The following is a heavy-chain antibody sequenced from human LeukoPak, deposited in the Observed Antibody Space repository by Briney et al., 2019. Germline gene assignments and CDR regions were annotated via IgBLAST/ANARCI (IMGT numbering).Heavy chain of an antibody. V-gene: IGHV4-34*01. CDR1: IDSFSNYH. CDR3: ARGQGATVPQEGKNWFDP. Sequence: SETLSLTCAVYIDSFSNYHWNWIRQTPAKGMKWIGEVNESGGTNISPSLRSRVILSVDTSKNQFSLKLISVTVADTAIYYCARGQGATVPQEGKNWFDPWGQGTRVTVSS. CDR2: VNESGGT. J-gene: IGHJ5*02. D-gene: IGHD4/OR15-4a*01.